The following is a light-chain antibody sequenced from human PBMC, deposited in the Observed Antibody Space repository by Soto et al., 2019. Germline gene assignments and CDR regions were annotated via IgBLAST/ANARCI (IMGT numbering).Light chain of an antibody. J-gene: IGKJ1*01. V-gene: IGKV1-39*01. CDR2: AAS. Sequence: DIKITQSPSSLCASVGDRVTITCRASQSISSYLNWYQQKPGKAPKLLIYAASSLQSGVPSRFSGSGSETDFTLTISSLQPEDFATYYCQHYNSYSEAFGQGTKVDIK. CDR1: QSISSY. CDR3: QHYNSYSEA.